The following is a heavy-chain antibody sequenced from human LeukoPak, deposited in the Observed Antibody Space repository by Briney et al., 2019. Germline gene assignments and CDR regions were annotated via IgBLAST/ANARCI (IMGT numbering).Heavy chain of an antibody. CDR1: GGTFSSYA. V-gene: IGHV1-8*02. J-gene: IGHJ6*03. CDR2: MNPNSGNT. CDR3: ARSKSPGRRFLESRYYYYYYMDV. Sequence: GSSVKVSCKASGGTFSSYAISWVRQAPGQGLEWMGWMNPNSGNTGYAQKFQGRVTMTRNTSISTAYMELSSLRSEDTAVYYCARSKSPGRRFLESRYYYYYYMDVWGKGTTVTVSS. D-gene: IGHD3-3*01.